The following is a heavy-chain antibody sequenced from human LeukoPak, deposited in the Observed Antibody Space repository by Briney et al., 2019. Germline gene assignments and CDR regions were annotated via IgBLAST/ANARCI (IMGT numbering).Heavy chain of an antibody. CDR3: ARSLYDILTGYYREIDY. D-gene: IGHD3-9*01. CDR1: GGTFSSYA. J-gene: IGHJ4*02. CDR2: IIPIFGTA. Sequence: ASVKVSCKASGGTFSSYAISWVRQAPGQGLEWMGGIIPIFGTANYAQKFQGRVTITTDESTSTAYMELSSLRSEDTAVYYCARSLYDILTGYYREIDYRGQGTLVTVSS. V-gene: IGHV1-69*05.